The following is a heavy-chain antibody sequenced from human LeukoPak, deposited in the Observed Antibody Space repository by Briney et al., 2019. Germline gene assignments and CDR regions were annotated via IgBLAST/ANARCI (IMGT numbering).Heavy chain of an antibody. Sequence: GGSLRLSCAASGFTLRSYWMTWVRQAPGKGLEWVANIKQDGSEIHYVDSVKGRFTISRDNSKNTLHLQMNSLRAEDTAVYYCAKAPHDYGGNFDYWGQGTLVTVSS. J-gene: IGHJ4*02. D-gene: IGHD4-23*01. V-gene: IGHV3-7*03. CDR1: GFTLRSYW. CDR2: IKQDGSEI. CDR3: AKAPHDYGGNFDY.